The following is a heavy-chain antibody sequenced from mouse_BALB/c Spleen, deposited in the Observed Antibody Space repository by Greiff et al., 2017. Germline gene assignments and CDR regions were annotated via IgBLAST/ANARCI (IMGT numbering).Heavy chain of an antibody. V-gene: IGHV5-4*02. CDR3: ARVHYYGYDWYFDV. D-gene: IGHD1-2*01. J-gene: IGHJ1*01. CDR2: ISDGGSYT. CDR1: GFTFSDYY. Sequence: EVKLMESGGGLVKPGGSLKLSCAASGFTFSDYYMYWVRQTPEKRLEWVATISDGGSYTYYPDSVKGRFTISRDNAKNNLYLQMSSLKSEDTAMYYCARVHYYGYDWYFDVWGAGTTVTVSS.